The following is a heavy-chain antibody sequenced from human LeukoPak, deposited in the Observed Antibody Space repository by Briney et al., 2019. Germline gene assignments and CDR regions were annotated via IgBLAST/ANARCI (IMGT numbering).Heavy chain of an antibody. V-gene: IGHV1-8*02. D-gene: IGHD3-10*01. CDR1: GYTFTGYY. J-gene: IGHJ6*03. CDR3: ARGRAVPITMVRGVIITPYYMDV. CDR2: INPNSGNT. Sequence: GASVKVSCKASGYTFTGYYMHWVRQAPGQGLEWMGWINPNSGNTGYAQKFQGRVTMTRNTSISTAYMELSSLRSEDTAVYYCARGRAVPITMVRGVIITPYYMDVWGKGTTVTISS.